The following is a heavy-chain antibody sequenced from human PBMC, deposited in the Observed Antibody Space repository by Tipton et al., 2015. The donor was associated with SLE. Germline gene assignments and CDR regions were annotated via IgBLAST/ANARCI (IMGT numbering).Heavy chain of an antibody. CDR2: ISASGGST. CDR3: AKGRVVPAAISMIARPFDY. V-gene: IGHV3-23*01. D-gene: IGHD2-2*01. CDR1: GFTFSSYG. J-gene: IGHJ4*02. Sequence: SLRLSCAASGFTFSSYGMSRVRQAPGKGLEWVSAISASGGSTYYADSVKGRFTISRDNSKNTLYLQMNSLRAEDAAVYYCAKGRVVPAAISMIARPFDYWGQGTLVTVSS.